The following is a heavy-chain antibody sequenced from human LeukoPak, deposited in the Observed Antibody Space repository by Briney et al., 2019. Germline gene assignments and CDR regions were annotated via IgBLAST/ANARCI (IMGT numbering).Heavy chain of an antibody. V-gene: IGHV4-38-2*02. J-gene: IGHJ5*02. CDR1: GYSISSGYY. Sequence: SETLSLTCTVSGYSISSGYYWGWIRQPPGKGLEWIGSIYHSGSTNYNPSLKSRVTISVDTSKNQFSLKLSSVTAADTAVYYCARGAYSSSWFPWGQGTLVTVSS. D-gene: IGHD6-13*01. CDR3: ARGAYSSSWFP. CDR2: IYHSGST.